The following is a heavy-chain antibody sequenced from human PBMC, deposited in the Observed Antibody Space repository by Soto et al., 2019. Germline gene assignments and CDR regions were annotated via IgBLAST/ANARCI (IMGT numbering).Heavy chain of an antibody. V-gene: IGHV4-39*01. CDR2: IYYSGST. J-gene: IGHJ4*02. D-gene: IGHD3-3*01. CDR3: ARHGSFLEWLLEYYFDY. CDR1: GGSISSSSYY. Sequence: SETLSLTCTVSGGSISSSSYYWGWIRQPPGKGLEWIGSIYYSGSTYYNPSLKSRVTISVDTSKNQFSLKLSSVTAADTAVYYCARHGSFLEWLLEYYFDYWGQGTLVTVSS.